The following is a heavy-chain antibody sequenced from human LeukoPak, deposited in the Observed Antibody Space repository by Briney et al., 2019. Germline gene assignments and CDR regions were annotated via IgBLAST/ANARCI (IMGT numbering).Heavy chain of an antibody. CDR2: FCWDGGST. CDR1: VYTFDDYA. V-gene: IGHV3-43D*04. Sequence: GGSLRLPCAFSVYTFDDYAMHWVRHAPGKGLEGVSLFCWDGGSTYYADSVKGRFTISRDNSKNSLYLQMNSLRAEDTALYYCAKARGLPPYYYYMDVWGKGTTVTVSS. J-gene: IGHJ6*03. CDR3: AKARGLPPYYYYMDV.